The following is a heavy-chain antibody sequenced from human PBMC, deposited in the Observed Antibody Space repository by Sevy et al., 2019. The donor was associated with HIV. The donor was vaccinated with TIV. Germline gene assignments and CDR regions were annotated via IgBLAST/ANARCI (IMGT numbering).Heavy chain of an antibody. Sequence: SETLSLTCTVSGVSISNYYWAWIRQPPGKGLECVGFSGSTNYNPSLKSRVTTSVDTSKNHFSLKLSSVTVADTAIYYCARGGPNQHQLDYFDYWGQGTLFTVSS. CDR3: ARGGPNQHQLDYFDY. J-gene: IGHJ4*02. CDR2: SGST. D-gene: IGHD6-13*01. CDR1: GVSISNYY. V-gene: IGHV4-59*01.